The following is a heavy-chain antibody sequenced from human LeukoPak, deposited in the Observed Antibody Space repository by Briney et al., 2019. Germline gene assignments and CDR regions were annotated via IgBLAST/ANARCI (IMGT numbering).Heavy chain of an antibody. CDR3: ARWVGYCSSTSCPENGMDV. D-gene: IGHD2-2*01. V-gene: IGHV3-21*01. J-gene: IGHJ6*02. CDR1: GFTFSSYS. CDR2: ISSSSSYI. Sequence: GGSLRLSCAASGFTFSSYSMNWVRQAPGKGLEWDSSISSSSSYIYYADSVKGRFTISRDNAKNSLYLQMNSLRGEDTAVYYCARWVGYCSSTSCPENGMDVWGQGTTVTVSS.